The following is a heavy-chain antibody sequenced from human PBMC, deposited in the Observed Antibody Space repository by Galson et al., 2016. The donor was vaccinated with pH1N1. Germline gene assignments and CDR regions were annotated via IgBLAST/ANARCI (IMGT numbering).Heavy chain of an antibody. CDR2: INPITGIT. D-gene: IGHD3-22*01. V-gene: IGHV1-46*01. CDR3: ARWFDSSGYYYFDY. J-gene: IGHJ4*02. Sequence: SVKVSCKASGYTFTRHYMHWVRQAPGQGLEWMGIINPITGITTYAQNFQGRDTMTRDTSTSTVQMELSSLRSEDTAVYYCARWFDSSGYYYFDYWGQGSLITVSS. CDR1: GYTFTRHY.